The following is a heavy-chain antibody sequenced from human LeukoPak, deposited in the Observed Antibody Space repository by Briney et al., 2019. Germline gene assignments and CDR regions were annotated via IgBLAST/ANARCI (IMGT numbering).Heavy chain of an antibody. CDR2: IKQDGSEK. D-gene: IGHD2-2*02. CDR3: ARGQEGYCSSTSCYSPYYYYGMDV. V-gene: IGHV3-7*01. Sequence: PGGSLRLSCAASGFTFSSYWMSWVRQAPGKGLEWVANIKQDGSEKYYVDSVKGRFTISRDNAKNSLYLQMNSLRAEDTAVYYCARGQEGYCSSTSCYSPYYYYGMDVWGQGTTVTVSS. CDR1: GFTFSSYW. J-gene: IGHJ6*02.